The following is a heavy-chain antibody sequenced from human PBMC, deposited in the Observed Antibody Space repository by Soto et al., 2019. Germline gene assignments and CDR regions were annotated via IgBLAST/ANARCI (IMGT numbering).Heavy chain of an antibody. J-gene: IGHJ4*02. CDR3: ARDVRDFDY. V-gene: IGHV3-NL1*01. CDR1: GLTLGNSR. CDR2: IKSKSDVGTT. Sequence: GGSLSLSFEASGLTLGNSRPHGVRQAPGKGLEWVGVIKSKSDVGTTDYADSVKGRFTISRDNSKNTLYLQMNSLRAEDTAVYYCARDVRDFDYWGQGTLVTVSS.